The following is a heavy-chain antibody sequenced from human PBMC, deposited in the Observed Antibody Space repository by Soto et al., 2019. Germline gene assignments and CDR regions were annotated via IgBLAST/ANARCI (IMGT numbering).Heavy chain of an antibody. Sequence: PGGSLRLSCAASGFTFSSYAMHWVRQAPGKGLEWVAVISYDGSNKYYADSVKGRSTISRDNSKNTLYLQMNSLRAEDTAVYYCAGITIFGVVIDYWGQGTLVTVSS. CDR2: ISYDGSNK. V-gene: IGHV3-30-3*01. CDR3: AGITIFGVVIDY. D-gene: IGHD3-3*01. CDR1: GFTFSSYA. J-gene: IGHJ4*02.